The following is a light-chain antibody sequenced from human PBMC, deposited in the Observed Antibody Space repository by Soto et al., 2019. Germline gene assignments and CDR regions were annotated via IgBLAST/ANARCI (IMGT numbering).Light chain of an antibody. CDR1: QSVSSSY. V-gene: IGKV3-20*01. CDR2: GAS. J-gene: IGKJ5*01. CDR3: QQYDSSPPIT. Sequence: ENVLTQSPGTLSLSPGERATLSCRASQSVSSSYLAWYQQKPGQAPRLLIYGASSRATGIPDRFSGSGSGTDFTLTISRLEPEDFAVYYCQQYDSSPPITFGQGTRLEIK.